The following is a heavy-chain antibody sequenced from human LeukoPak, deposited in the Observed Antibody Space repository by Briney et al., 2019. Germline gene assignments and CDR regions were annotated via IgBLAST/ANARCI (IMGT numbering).Heavy chain of an antibody. J-gene: IGHJ6*02. V-gene: IGHV3-66*01. D-gene: IGHD5-18*01. CDR2: IYSGGST. Sequence: SGGSLRLSCAASGFTVSSNYMSWVRQAPGKGLEWVSAIYSGGSTYYADSVKGRFTISRDNSKNTLYLQMNSLRAEDTAVYYCARDGIHDGMDVWGQGTTVTVSS. CDR1: GFTVSSNY. CDR3: ARDGIHDGMDV.